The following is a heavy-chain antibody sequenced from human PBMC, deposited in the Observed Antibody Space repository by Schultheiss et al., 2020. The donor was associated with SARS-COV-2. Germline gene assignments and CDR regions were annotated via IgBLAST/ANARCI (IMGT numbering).Heavy chain of an antibody. Sequence: GESLKISCKGSGFSFPTYWIGWVRQMPGKGLEWMGIIYPGDSDTQYSPSFQGQVTISADKSTNTVYLHWSSLKASDTAMYYCVKRAHDVLTGDWFDPWGQGTLVTVSS. CDR3: VKRAHDVLTGDWFDP. J-gene: IGHJ5*02. D-gene: IGHD3-9*01. CDR1: GFSFPTYW. CDR2: IYPGDSDT. V-gene: IGHV5-51*01.